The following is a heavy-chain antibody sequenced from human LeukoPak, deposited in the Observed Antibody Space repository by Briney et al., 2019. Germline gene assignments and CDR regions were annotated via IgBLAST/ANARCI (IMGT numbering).Heavy chain of an antibody. Sequence: SETLSLTCTVSGGSISSYYWSWIRQPPGKGLEWIGYIYYSGSTNYNPSLKSRVTISVDTSKNQFSLKLSSVTAADTAVYYCARSERGSSTEYFQHWGQGTLVTASS. J-gene: IGHJ1*01. CDR2: IYYSGST. CDR1: GGSISSYY. D-gene: IGHD6-6*01. CDR3: ARSERGSSTEYFQH. V-gene: IGHV4-59*01.